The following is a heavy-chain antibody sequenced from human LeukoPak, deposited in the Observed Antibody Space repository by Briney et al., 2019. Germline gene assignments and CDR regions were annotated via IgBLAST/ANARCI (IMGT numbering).Heavy chain of an antibody. CDR1: GFIFSSYS. CDR3: ASTVANFDY. D-gene: IGHD6-19*01. Sequence: PGGSLRLSCAASGFIFSSYSMHWVRQAPGKGLEWVAEKYYADSVKGRFTITRDNSKNTLYMQMDSLRPEDTAVYYCASTVANFDYWGQGILVTVSS. V-gene: IGHV3-30*04. CDR2: K. J-gene: IGHJ4*02.